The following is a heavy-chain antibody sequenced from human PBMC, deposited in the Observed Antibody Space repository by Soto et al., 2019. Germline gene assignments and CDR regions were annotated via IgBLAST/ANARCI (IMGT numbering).Heavy chain of an antibody. Sequence: EVQLVESGGGLIQPGESLRLSCAASGFTVSISYMSWVRQAPGKGLEWVSTIYRDGSTYYADSVEGRFTISRDNSKSTLYLQMNSLRAEDTATYYCASGKGIGWYESSDYWGQGTLVTVSS. CDR3: ASGKGIGWYESSDY. J-gene: IGHJ4*02. D-gene: IGHD6-19*01. CDR2: IYRDGST. CDR1: GFTVSISY. V-gene: IGHV3-53*01.